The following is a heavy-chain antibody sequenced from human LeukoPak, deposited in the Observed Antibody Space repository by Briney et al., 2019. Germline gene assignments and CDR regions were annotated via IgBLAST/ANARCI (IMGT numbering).Heavy chain of an antibody. CDR1: GGSFSGYY. CDR2: INHSGST. CDR3: ARRGPRIAVAGSYYYGMDV. J-gene: IGHJ6*02. Sequence: PSETLSLTCAVYGGSFSGYYWSWIRQPPGKGLEWIGEINHSGSTNYNPSLKSRVTISVDTSKNQFSLKLSSVTAADTAVYYCARRGPRIAVAGSYYYGMDVWGQGTTVTVSS. D-gene: IGHD6-19*01. V-gene: IGHV4-34*01.